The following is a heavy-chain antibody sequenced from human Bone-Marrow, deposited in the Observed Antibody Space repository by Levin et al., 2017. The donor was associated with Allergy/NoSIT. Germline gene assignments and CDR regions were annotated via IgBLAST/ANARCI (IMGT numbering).Heavy chain of an antibody. Sequence: PGGSLRLSCAASGFTFSSYAMSWVRQAPGMGLEWVSSISGSGTITHYAESVKGRFTISRDISKNMLHLQMNSLRAEDTAIYFCAKEGLAVAGYYFDSWGQGTLVTVSS. V-gene: IGHV3-23*01. CDR2: ISGSGTIT. J-gene: IGHJ4*02. CDR1: GFTFSSYA. D-gene: IGHD6-19*01. CDR3: AKEGLAVAGYYFDS.